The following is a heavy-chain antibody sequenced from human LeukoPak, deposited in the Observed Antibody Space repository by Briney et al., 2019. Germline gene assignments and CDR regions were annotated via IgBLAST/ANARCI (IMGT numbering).Heavy chain of an antibody. CDR3: AKDDDYGDYVDYYYGMDV. V-gene: IGHV3-30-3*01. J-gene: IGHJ6*02. Sequence: PGGSLRLSCAASGFTFSSYAMHWVRQAPGKGLEWVAVISYDGSNKYYADSVKGRFTISRDNSKNTLYLQMNSLRAEDTAVYYCAKDDDYGDYVDYYYGMDVWGQGTTVTVSS. D-gene: IGHD4-17*01. CDR2: ISYDGSNK. CDR1: GFTFSSYA.